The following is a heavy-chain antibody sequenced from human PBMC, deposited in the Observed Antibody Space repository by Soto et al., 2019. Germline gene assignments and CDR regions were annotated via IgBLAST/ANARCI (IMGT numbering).Heavy chain of an antibody. CDR1: GYTFTSYA. D-gene: IGHD2-2*01. CDR3: ARDLELLWIFDY. J-gene: IGHJ4*02. V-gene: IGHV1-3*01. CDR2: INAGNGNT. Sequence: GASVKVSCKASGYTFTSYAMHWVRQAPGQRLEWMGWINAGNGNTKYSQKFQGRVTITRDASASTAYMELSSLRSEDTAVYYCARDLELLWIFDYWGQGTLVTVSS.